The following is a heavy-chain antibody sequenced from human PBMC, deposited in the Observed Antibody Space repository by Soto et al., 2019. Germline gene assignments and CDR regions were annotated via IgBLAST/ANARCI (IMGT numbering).Heavy chain of an antibody. V-gene: IGHV1-18*01. CDR1: GYTFTSYG. CDR3: ARSPRSTTWVKWFDP. CDR2: ISAYNGNT. J-gene: IGHJ5*02. D-gene: IGHD4-4*01. Sequence: GASVKVSCKASGYTFTSYGISWVRQAPGQGLEWMGWISAYNGNTNYAQKLQGRVTMTTDTSTSTAYMELRSLRSDGTAVYYCARSPRSTTWVKWFDPWGQGTLVTVSS.